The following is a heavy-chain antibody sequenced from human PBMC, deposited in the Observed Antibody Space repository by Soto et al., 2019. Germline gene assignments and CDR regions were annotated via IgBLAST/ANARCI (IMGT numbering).Heavy chain of an antibody. V-gene: IGHV4-39*07. Sequence: SETLSLTCTVSGGSISSSGYYWSWIRQPPGKGLEWIWEINHSGSTNYNPSLKSRVTISVDTSKNQFSLKLSSVTAADTAVYYCARGAHRVYYYYGMDVWGQGTTVTVSS. J-gene: IGHJ6*02. CDR1: GGSISSSGYY. CDR2: INHSGST. CDR3: ARGAHRVYYYYGMDV.